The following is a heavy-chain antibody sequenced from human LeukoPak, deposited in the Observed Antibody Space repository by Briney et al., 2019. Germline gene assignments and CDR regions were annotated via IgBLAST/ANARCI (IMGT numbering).Heavy chain of an antibody. CDR3: ARDPNAHYYYYYMDV. Sequence: ASVKVSCKASGYTFTGYYMHWVRQAPGQGLEWMGWINPNSGGTNYAQKFQGRVTMTRDTSISTAYMELSRLRSDDTAVYYCARDPNAHYYYYYMDVWGKGTTVTISS. V-gene: IGHV1-2*02. J-gene: IGHJ6*03. D-gene: IGHD2-2*01. CDR2: INPNSGGT. CDR1: GYTFTGYY.